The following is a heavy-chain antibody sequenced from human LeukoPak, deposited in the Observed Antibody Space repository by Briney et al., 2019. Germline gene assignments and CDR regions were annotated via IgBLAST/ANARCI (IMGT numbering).Heavy chain of an antibody. Sequence: SETLSLTCTVSGGSISSSSYYWGWIRQPPGKGLEWIGSIYYSGSTYYNPSLKSRVTISVDTSKNQFSLKLSSVTAADTAVYYCAREHSGSYWVFDYWGQGTLVTVSS. CDR1: GGSISSSSYY. CDR3: AREHSGSYWVFDY. D-gene: IGHD1-26*01. V-gene: IGHV4-39*02. CDR2: IYYSGST. J-gene: IGHJ4*02.